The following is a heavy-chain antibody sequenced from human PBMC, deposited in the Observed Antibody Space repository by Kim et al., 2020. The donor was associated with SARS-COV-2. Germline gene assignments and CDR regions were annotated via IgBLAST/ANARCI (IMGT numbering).Heavy chain of an antibody. D-gene: IGHD3-10*01. J-gene: IGHJ5*02. CDR2: INHSGST. V-gene: IGHV4-34*01. CDR1: GGSFSGYY. CDR3: ARGRGLRGAIGFDP. Sequence: SETLSLTCAVYGGSFSGYYWSWIRQPPGKGLEWIGEINHSGSTNYNPSLKSRVTISVDTSKNQFSLKLSSVTAADTAVYYCARGRGLRGAIGFDPWGQGTLVTVSS.